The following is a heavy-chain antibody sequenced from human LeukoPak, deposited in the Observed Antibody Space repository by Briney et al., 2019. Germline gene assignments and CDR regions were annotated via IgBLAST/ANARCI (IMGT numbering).Heavy chain of an antibody. D-gene: IGHD3-9*01. Sequence: GGSLRLSCAASGFTFSSYAMSWVRQAPGKGLEWVSAISGSGGSTYYADSVKGRFTISRDNSKNTLYLQMNSLRAEDTAVYYCAKDPSDILTGYSDYWGQGTLVTVSS. CDR1: GFTFSSYA. V-gene: IGHV3-23*01. CDR3: AKDPSDILTGYSDY. CDR2: ISGSGGST. J-gene: IGHJ4*02.